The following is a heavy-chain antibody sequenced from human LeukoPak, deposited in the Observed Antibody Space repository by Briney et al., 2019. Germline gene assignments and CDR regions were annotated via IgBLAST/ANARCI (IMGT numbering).Heavy chain of an antibody. CDR1: GSTFTSYG. J-gene: IGHJ5*02. D-gene: IGHD2-15*01. CDR3: AREYCSGGSCFDP. CDR2: ISAYNGNT. V-gene: IGHV1-18*01. Sequence: ASVKVCCKASGSTFTSYGISWVRQAPGQGLEGMGWISAYNGNTNEAQKLQGRVTMTTDTSTSTAYMELRSLRSDDTAVYYCAREYCSGGSCFDPWGQGTLVTVSS.